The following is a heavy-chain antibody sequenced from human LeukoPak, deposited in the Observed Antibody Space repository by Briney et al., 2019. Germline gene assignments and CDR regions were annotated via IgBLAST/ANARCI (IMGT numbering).Heavy chain of an antibody. V-gene: IGHV3-48*01. J-gene: IGHJ4*02. Sequence: PGGSLRLSCAASGFTFSSYSMNWVRQAPGKGLEWVSYISSSSSTIYYADSVKGRFTISRDNAKNSLYLQMNSLRAEDTAVYYCARTAGWNIVVVVAATHFDYWGQGTLVTVSS. CDR1: GFTFSSYS. CDR2: ISSSSSTI. D-gene: IGHD2-15*01. CDR3: ARTAGWNIVVVVAATHFDY.